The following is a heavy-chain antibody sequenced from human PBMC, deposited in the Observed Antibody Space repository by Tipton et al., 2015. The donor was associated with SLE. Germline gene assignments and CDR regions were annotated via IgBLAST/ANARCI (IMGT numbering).Heavy chain of an antibody. D-gene: IGHD3-10*01. Sequence: LRLSCAVSGGSITSSYWSWIRQPPGKGLEWIGYIYYSGNANSNPSLKSRVTISVDTSKNQFSLKLSSVTAADTAVYYCATAGGSGSNDAFDIWGQGTMVTVSS. CDR1: GGSITSSY. V-gene: IGHV4-59*01. CDR3: ATAGGSGSNDAFDI. J-gene: IGHJ3*02. CDR2: IYYSGNA.